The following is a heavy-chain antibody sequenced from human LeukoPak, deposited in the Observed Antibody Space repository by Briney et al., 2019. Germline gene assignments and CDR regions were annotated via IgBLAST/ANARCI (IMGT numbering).Heavy chain of an antibody. V-gene: IGHV1-69*06. Sequence: SVKVSCKASGGTFSSYAISWVRQAPGQGLEWMGRIIPIFGTANYAQKFQGRVTITADKSTSTAYMELSSLRSEDTAVYYCASNSYGGYDAFDIWGQGTMVTVSP. CDR3: ASNSYGGYDAFDI. D-gene: IGHD4-23*01. J-gene: IGHJ3*02. CDR1: GGTFSSYA. CDR2: IIPIFGTA.